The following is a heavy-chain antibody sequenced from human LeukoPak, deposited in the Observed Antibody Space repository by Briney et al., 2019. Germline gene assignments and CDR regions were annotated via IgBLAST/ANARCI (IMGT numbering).Heavy chain of an antibody. V-gene: IGHV3-74*01. CDR1: GFTFGDYA. Sequence: GGSLRLSCTASGFTFGDYAMSWVRQAPGKGLVWVSRINSEGTSTSFADSVKGRFTVSRDNAKNTLYLQMNSLRAEDTAVYYCARDDGNSRFFDYWGQGTLVTVSS. J-gene: IGHJ4*02. D-gene: IGHD2/OR15-2a*01. CDR2: INSEGTST. CDR3: ARDDGNSRFFDY.